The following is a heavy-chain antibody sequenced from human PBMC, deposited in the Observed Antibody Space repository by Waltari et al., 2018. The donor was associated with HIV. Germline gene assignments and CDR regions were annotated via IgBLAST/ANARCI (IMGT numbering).Heavy chain of an antibody. CDR2: IYYRGST. CDR3: ARHRVGALYYFDY. CDR1: GGSISSSSYY. D-gene: IGHD1-26*01. Sequence: QLQLQESGPGLVKPSETLSLTCTVSGGSISSSSYYWGWIRQPPGKGLEWIGSIYYRGSTYYNPSLKSRVTIAVDTSKNQFSLKLGSVTAADTAVYYCARHRVGALYYFDYWGQGTLVTVSS. J-gene: IGHJ4*02. V-gene: IGHV4-39*01.